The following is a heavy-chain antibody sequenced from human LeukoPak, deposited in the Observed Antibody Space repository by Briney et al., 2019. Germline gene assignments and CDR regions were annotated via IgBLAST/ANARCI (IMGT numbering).Heavy chain of an antibody. CDR2: IYYSGST. CDR1: GGSISSYY. CDR3: ARREYSYGFYYYGMDV. J-gene: IGHJ6*02. V-gene: IGHV4-59*08. Sequence: SETLSLTCTVSGGSISSYYWSWIRQPPGKGLEWIGYIYYSGSTNYNPSLKSRVTISVDTSKNQFSLKLSSVTAADTAVYYCARREYSYGFYYYGMDVWGQGTTVTVSS. D-gene: IGHD5-18*01.